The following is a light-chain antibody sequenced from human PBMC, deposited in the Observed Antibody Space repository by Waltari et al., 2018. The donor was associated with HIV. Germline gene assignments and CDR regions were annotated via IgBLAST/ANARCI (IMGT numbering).Light chain of an antibody. V-gene: IGLV3-21*01. CDR2: SDT. Sequence: LTQPPSLSVAPGETATVACGATNITRKSVHWYQQKARQAPVVVMSSDTERDAWIAGRFSGFNTGHTASLIITRVGAGDEADYYCQVWESATDHVLFGGGTRLTVL. CDR3: QVWESATDHVL. CDR1: NITRKS. J-gene: IGLJ2*01.